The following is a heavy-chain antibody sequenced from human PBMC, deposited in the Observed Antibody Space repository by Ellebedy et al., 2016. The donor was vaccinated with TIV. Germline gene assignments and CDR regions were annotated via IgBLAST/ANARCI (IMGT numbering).Heavy chain of an antibody. CDR2: FYPSGNT. CDR3: ARRTTMGRGIDY. CDR1: GGSISRSNW. J-gene: IGHJ4*02. D-gene: IGHD3-10*01. Sequence: MPGGSLRLSCAVSGGSISRSNWWSWVRQPPGKGLDWIGDFYPSGNTNYSPSLKSRVTVSVDKSKNHFSLKLSSVTAADTAVYFCARRTTMGRGIDYWGQGTLVTVSS. V-gene: IGHV4-4*01.